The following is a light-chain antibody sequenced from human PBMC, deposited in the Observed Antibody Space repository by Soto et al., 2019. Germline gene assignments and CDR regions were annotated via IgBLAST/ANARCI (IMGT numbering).Light chain of an antibody. V-gene: IGLV2-23*02. CDR3: CSYGGSRAV. CDR2: EVS. J-gene: IGLJ7*01. Sequence: QSALTQPASVSGSPGQSITISCTGTSSDVGSHNLVSWYQQHPGQAPKLMIYEVSKRPLGVSTRFSASKSGNTASLTISGXQAXXXADYYCCSYGGSRAVFGGGTQLTVL. CDR1: SSDVGSHNL.